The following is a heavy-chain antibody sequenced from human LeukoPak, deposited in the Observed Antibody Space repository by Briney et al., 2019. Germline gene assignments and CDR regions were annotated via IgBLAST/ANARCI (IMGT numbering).Heavy chain of an antibody. CDR3: AKLATSDTGETY. Sequence: VASVKVSCKASGYTFTSYYMHWVRQAPGQGLEWMGIINPSGGSTSYAQKFQGRVTTTRDTSTSTVYMELRSLRSEDTAIYYCAKLATSDTGETYWGQGTLVTVSS. J-gene: IGHJ4*02. V-gene: IGHV1-46*01. CDR2: INPSGGST. CDR1: GYTFTSYY. D-gene: IGHD3-16*01.